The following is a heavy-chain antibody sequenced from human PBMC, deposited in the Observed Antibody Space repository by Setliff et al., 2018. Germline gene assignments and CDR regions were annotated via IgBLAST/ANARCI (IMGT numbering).Heavy chain of an antibody. CDR1: GGSISSYY. D-gene: IGHD1-26*01. V-gene: IGHV4-4*07. Sequence: SETLSLTCTVSGGSISSYYWSWIRQPPGKRLEWIGRIYASGSTEYTPSLGSRVTRSVDTSKNQFSLKLSSVTAADTAVYYCARVVGATFDYWGQGTLVTVSS. J-gene: IGHJ4*02. CDR3: ARVVGATFDY. CDR2: IYASGST.